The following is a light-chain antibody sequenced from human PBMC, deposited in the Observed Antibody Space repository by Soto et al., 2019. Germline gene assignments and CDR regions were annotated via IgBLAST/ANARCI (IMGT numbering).Light chain of an antibody. CDR1: SSDVGSYNL. V-gene: IGLV2-23*01. J-gene: IGLJ2*01. CDR3: CSYAGTSTLI. CDR2: EAS. Sequence: QAVVTQPASVSGSPGQSITISCTGSSSDVGSYNLVSWYQQHPGKAPKIIIYEASERPSGVSNRFSGSKSGSTASLTISGLQAEDEADYYCCSYAGTSTLIFGGGTKLTVL.